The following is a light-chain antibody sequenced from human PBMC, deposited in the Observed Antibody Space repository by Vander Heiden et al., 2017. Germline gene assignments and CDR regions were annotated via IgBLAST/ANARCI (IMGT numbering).Light chain of an antibody. V-gene: IGLV1-51*01. Sequence: QSVLTQPPSASAAPGQKVTISCSGSSSNIGNNYVSWYQQLPGTAPKLLIYDNNKRPSGIPDRFSGSKSGTSATLGITGLQTGDEADYYCGTWDSSLSVLLFGGGTKLTVL. CDR3: GTWDSSLSVLL. J-gene: IGLJ2*01. CDR1: SSNIGNNY. CDR2: DNN.